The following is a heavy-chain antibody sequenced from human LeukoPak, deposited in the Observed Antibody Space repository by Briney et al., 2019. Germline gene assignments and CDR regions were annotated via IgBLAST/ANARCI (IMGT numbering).Heavy chain of an antibody. Sequence: ASVKVSCKASGYTFTSYYMHWVRQAPGQGLEWMGIINPSGGSTSYAQKFQGRVTMTRDTSTSTVYMELSSLRPEDTAVYYCARPAMAYWYFDLWGRGTLVTVSS. V-gene: IGHV1-46*01. D-gene: IGHD5-18*01. CDR1: GYTFTSYY. J-gene: IGHJ2*01. CDR3: ARPAMAYWYFDL. CDR2: INPSGGST.